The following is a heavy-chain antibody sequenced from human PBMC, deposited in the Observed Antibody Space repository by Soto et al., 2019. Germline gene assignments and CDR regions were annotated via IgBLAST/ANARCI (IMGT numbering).Heavy chain of an antibody. D-gene: IGHD2-2*01. CDR1: GFTFSINA. J-gene: IGHJ4*02. CDR2: ISANGQGI. Sequence: EVQLLESGGGLVQPGGSLRLSCATSGFTFSINALSWVRQAPGKGLEWVSAISANGQGIYYADSVRGRFSISRDNSRNTVFLHMDSLRAEDTAVYYCAKDRDLPRDQFHYWGQGTLVTVSS. CDR3: AKDRDLPRDQFHY. V-gene: IGHV3-23*01.